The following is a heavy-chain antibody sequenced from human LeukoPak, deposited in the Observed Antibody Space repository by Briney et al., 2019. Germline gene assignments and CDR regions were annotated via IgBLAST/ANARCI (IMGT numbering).Heavy chain of an antibody. CDR3: ARAYYDFWSGYH. CDR1: GYTFTGYY. Sequence: ASVKVSCKASGYTFTGYYMHWARQAPGQGLEWMGWINPSSGGTNYAQKFQGRVTMTRDTSISTAYMELSRLRSDDTAVYYCARAYYDFWSGYHWGQGTLVTVSS. J-gene: IGHJ4*02. D-gene: IGHD3-3*01. V-gene: IGHV1-2*02. CDR2: INPSSGGT.